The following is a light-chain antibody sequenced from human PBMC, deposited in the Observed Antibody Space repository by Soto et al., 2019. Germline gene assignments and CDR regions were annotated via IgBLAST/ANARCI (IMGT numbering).Light chain of an antibody. V-gene: IGLV2-14*03. CDR2: AVS. CDR1: SSDVGGYNY. J-gene: IGLJ1*01. CDR3: SSYTPSSTYV. Sequence: QSALTQPASVSGSPGQSITISCTGTSSDVGGYNYVSWYQQYPGKAPKLMIYAVSSRPSGVSNRFSGSKSGNTASLTISGLQAEDEADYHCSSYTPSSTYVFGTRTKVTVL.